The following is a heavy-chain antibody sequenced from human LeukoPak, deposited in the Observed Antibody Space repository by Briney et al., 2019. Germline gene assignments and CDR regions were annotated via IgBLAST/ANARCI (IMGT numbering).Heavy chain of an antibody. CDR1: GFSIRSYG. CDR2: IWYDGSNK. V-gene: IGHV3-33*01. J-gene: IGHJ4*02. CDR3: VRDNSGGSCVDF. D-gene: IGHD2-15*01. Sequence: GRSLRLSCAASGFSIRSYGMHWVRQAPGKGLECVAVIWYDGSNKFYADSVKGRFTISRDSSKSTLYLQMNSLRAEDTAVYYCVRDNSGGSCVDFWGQGTLVTVSS.